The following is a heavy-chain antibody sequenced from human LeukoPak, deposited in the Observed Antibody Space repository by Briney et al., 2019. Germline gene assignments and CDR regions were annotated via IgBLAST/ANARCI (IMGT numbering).Heavy chain of an antibody. D-gene: IGHD6-13*01. J-gene: IGHJ4*02. Sequence: SQTLSLTCTVSGGSISSGDYYWSWIRQPPGKGLEWIGYIYYSGSTYYNPSLKSRLTISVDTSKNQFSLKLSSVTAADTAVYYCARDPPGYSSSWDWGQGTLVTVSS. CDR2: IYYSGST. V-gene: IGHV4-30-4*08. CDR3: ARDPPGYSSSWD. CDR1: GGSISSGDYY.